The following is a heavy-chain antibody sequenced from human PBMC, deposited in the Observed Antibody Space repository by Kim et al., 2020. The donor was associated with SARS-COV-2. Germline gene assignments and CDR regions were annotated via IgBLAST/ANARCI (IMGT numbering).Heavy chain of an antibody. CDR1: GFTVSSNY. Sequence: GGSLRLSCAASGFTVSSNYMSWVRQAPGKGLEWVSVIYSGGSTYYADSVKGRFTTSRDNSKNTLYLQMNSLRAADTAVYYCARDRGGSPPPCSGYYYYYYGIDVWGQGTTVTVSS. J-gene: IGHJ6*02. D-gene: IGHD2-15*01. CDR3: ARDRGGSPPPCSGYYYYYYGIDV. V-gene: IGHV3-53*01. CDR2: IYSGGST.